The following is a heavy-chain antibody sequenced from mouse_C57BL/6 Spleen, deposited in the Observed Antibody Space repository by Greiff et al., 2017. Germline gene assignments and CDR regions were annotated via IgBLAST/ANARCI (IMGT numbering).Heavy chain of an antibody. CDR1: GYTFTDYN. Sequence: EVQLQQSGPELVKPGASVKMSCKASGYTFTDYNMHWVKQSHGKSLEWIGYINPNNGGTSYNQKFKGKATLTVNKSSSTAYMELRSLTSEDSAVYYCAKGLLGAWFAYWGQGTLVTVSA. J-gene: IGHJ3*01. D-gene: IGHD2-3*01. CDR2: INPNNGGT. V-gene: IGHV1-22*01. CDR3: AKGLLGAWFAY.